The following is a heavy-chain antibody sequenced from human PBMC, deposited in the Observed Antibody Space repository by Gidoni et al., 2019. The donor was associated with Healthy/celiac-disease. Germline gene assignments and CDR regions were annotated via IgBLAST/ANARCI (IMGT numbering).Heavy chain of an antibody. D-gene: IGHD1-26*01. CDR1: GGSNSSCDYY. CDR2: IYYSGST. CDR3: AVGATYFDY. Sequence: QVQLQESGPGLVKPSQTLPLTCTVSGGSNSSCDYYWSWIRQPPGKGLEWIGYIYYSGSTCYNPSLKSRVTISVDTSKNQFSLKLSSVTAADTAVYYCAVGATYFDYWGQGTLVTVSS. J-gene: IGHJ4*02. V-gene: IGHV4-30-4*01.